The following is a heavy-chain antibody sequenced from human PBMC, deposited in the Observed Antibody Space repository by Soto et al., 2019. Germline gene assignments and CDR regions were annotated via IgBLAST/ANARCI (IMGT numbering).Heavy chain of an antibody. J-gene: IGHJ4*02. CDR1: ESTVRRDW. CDR3: SGGVGDAF. V-gene: IGHV3-7*04. CDR2: TNQDGSEK. Sequence: EVHLVESGGGLVQTGGSLRLSCAISESTVRRDWMNWVRQAPGKGLEWVAHTNQDGSEKYYVDSVKGRFTITRDNAKNTLDLQMNSLRVGDTAMYYCSGGVGDAFWGQGTLVTVSS. D-gene: IGHD1-26*01.